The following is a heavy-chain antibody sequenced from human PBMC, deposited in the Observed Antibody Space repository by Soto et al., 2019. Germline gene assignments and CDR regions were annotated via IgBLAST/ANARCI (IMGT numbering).Heavy chain of an antibody. J-gene: IGHJ6*02. CDR2: IWYDGSNK. Sequence: QVQLVESGGGVVQPGRSPRLSCAASGFTFSSYGMHWVRQAPGKGLEWVAVIWYDGSNKYYADSVKGRFTISRDNSKNTLYLQMNSLRAEDTAVYYCARDISYCSGGSCYSAYYYGMDVWGQGTTVTVSS. D-gene: IGHD2-15*01. V-gene: IGHV3-33*01. CDR3: ARDISYCSGGSCYSAYYYGMDV. CDR1: GFTFSSYG.